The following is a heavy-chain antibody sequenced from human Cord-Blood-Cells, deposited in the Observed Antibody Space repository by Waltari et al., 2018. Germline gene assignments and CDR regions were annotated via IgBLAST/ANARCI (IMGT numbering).Heavy chain of an antibody. V-gene: IGHV1-69*01. D-gene: IGHD7-27*01. CDR2: IIPIFGTA. CDR3: ARRVTGVYFDY. CDR1: GGTFSRYA. J-gene: IGHJ4*02. Sequence: QVQLVQSGAEVKKPGSSVKVSCTASGGTFSRYATSWVRQAPGQGLEWMGGIIPIFGTANYTQKFQGRVTITADESTSTAYMELSSLRSEDTAVYYCARRVTGVYFDYWGQGTLVTVSS.